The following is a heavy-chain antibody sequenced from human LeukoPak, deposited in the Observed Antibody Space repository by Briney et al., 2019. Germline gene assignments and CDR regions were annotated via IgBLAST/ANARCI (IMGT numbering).Heavy chain of an antibody. J-gene: IGHJ4*02. Sequence: GGSLRLSCAASGFTFSRSWMIWVRQAPGKGLEWVTNIKEDGSQKFYVDSVKGRFTISRDNARNSLYLQMSSLRAEDTAVYYCARGFGDCWGQGTLVTVSS. CDR3: ARGFGDC. V-gene: IGHV3-7*04. CDR2: IKEDGSQK. D-gene: IGHD3-10*01. CDR1: GFTFSRSW.